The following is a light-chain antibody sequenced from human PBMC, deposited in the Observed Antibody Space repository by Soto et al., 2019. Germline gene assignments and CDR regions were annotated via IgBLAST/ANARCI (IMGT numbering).Light chain of an antibody. CDR1: QSVSNNY. V-gene: IGKV3-20*01. J-gene: IGKJ1*01. CDR2: GAS. Sequence: EIVLTQSPGTLSLSPGEIATLSGMASQSVSNNYLAWYQQKPGQAPRLLIYGASNRATGIPDRFSGSGSGTDSTLTISRLETEDFAVYYCQQYGSSGTFGQGTKVDIK. CDR3: QQYGSSGT.